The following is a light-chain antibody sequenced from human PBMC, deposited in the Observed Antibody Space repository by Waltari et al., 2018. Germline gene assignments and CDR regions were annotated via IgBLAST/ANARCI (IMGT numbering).Light chain of an antibody. Sequence: EVVLTQSPGTLSLSPGERATLSCRASQNIRSNYLAWHQQRPGQAPRLLIYGTSTRASGIPDRFSGSGSGTDFTLTITRLEPEDFAVYYCQQYVSSPLTFGGGTRVEIK. V-gene: IGKV3-20*01. CDR1: QNIRSNY. J-gene: IGKJ4*01. CDR2: GTS. CDR3: QQYVSSPLT.